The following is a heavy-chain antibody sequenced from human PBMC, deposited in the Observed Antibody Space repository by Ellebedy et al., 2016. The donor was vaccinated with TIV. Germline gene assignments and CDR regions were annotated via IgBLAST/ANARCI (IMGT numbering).Heavy chain of an antibody. CDR1: GFTFSSYA. D-gene: IGHD3-10*01. Sequence: GESLKISCAASGFTFSSYAMHWVRQAPGKGLEWVAVISYDGSNKYYADSVKGRFTISRDNSKNTLYLQMNSLRAEDTAVYYCASSGLLRFGELSYFDYWGQGTLVTVSS. CDR3: ASSGLLRFGELSYFDY. CDR2: ISYDGSNK. J-gene: IGHJ4*02. V-gene: IGHV3-30-3*01.